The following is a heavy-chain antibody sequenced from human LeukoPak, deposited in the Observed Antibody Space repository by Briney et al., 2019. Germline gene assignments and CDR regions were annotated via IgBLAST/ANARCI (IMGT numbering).Heavy chain of an antibody. Sequence: SETLSLTCTVSGGSISSYYWNWIRQPPGKGLEWIGEINHSGSTNYNPSLRSRVTISVDTSKNQFSLKLSSVTAADTAVYYCTTTTLTNIVVAIPFNFWGQGTLVTVSS. CDR1: GGSISSYY. CDR3: TTTTLTNIVVAIPFNF. J-gene: IGHJ4*02. CDR2: INHSGST. D-gene: IGHD3-22*01. V-gene: IGHV4-34*01.